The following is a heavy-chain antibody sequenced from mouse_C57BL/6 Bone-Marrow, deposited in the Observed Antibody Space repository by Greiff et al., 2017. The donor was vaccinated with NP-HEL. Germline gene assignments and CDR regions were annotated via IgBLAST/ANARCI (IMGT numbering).Heavy chain of an antibody. Sequence: VQLQQSGAELVRPGTSVKLSCKASGYTFTSYWMHWVKQRPGQGLEWIGVIDPSDSYTNYNQKFKGKATLTVDTSSSTAYMQLSSLTSEDSAFYCWARVSTRVKGYAYWGQGTLVTVSA. CDR1: GYTFTSYW. D-gene: IGHD2-2*01. CDR3: ARVSTRVKGYAY. CDR2: IDPSDSYT. V-gene: IGHV1-59*01. J-gene: IGHJ3*01.